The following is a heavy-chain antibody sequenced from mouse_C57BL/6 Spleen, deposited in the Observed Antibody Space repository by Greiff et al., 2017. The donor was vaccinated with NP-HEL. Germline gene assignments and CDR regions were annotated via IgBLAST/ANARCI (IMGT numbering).Heavy chain of an antibody. CDR2: ISYDGSN. D-gene: IGHD2-3*01. J-gene: IGHJ1*03. CDR3: AREGAGYLGYFDV. Sequence: EVQLQESGPGLVKPSQSLSLTCSVTGYSITSGYYWNWIRQFPGNKLEWMGYISYDGSNNYNPSLKNRISITRDTSKNQFFLKLNSVTTEDTATDYCAREGAGYLGYFDVWGTGTTVTVSS. CDR1: GYSITSGYY. V-gene: IGHV3-6*01.